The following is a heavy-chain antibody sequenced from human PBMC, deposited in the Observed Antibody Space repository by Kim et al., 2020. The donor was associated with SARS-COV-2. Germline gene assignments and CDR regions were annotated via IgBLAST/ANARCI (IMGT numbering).Heavy chain of an antibody. D-gene: IGHD1-26*01. CDR3: AKEANYGMDV. Sequence: NIYSADSGKRRFTISRDSSKNTRKLKMNSVRAEDTAVYYCAKEANYGMDVWGEGTSVTVSS. J-gene: IGHJ6*04. V-gene: IGHV3-30*02. CDR2: NI.